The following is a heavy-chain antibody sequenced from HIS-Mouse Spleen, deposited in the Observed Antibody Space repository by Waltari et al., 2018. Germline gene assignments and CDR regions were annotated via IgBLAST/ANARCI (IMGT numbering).Heavy chain of an antibody. V-gene: IGHV3-9*01. CDR1: GFTVDDSA. J-gene: IGHJ3*02. CDR2: ISWNSGSI. Sequence: EVQLVESGGGLVQPGRSLRLSCAASGFTVDDSAMHWVRQAPGKGLEWVPGISWNSGSIGYADSVKGRLTISRDNAKNSLYLQMNSLRAEDTALYYCAKDIATSNDAFDIWGQGTMVTVSS. CDR3: AKDIATSNDAFDI.